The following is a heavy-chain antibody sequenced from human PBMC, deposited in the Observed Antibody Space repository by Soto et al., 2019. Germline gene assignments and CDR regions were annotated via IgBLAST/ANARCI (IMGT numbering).Heavy chain of an antibody. CDR1: GFSFTTAGVA. CDR2: IYYNDDS. J-gene: IGHJ4*02. CDR3: THSDGGYEIIYFDF. D-gene: IGHD5-12*01. V-gene: IGHV2-5*01. Sequence: QITLQESGPTLVKPTQTLTLTCTFSGFSFTTAGVAVGWIRQTPGGALEWLTLIYYNDDSRFSPSLKTRLTITGVTSKNQVVPSLTNVNPGDTATYFCTHSDGGYEIIYFDFWGQGIPVTVSS.